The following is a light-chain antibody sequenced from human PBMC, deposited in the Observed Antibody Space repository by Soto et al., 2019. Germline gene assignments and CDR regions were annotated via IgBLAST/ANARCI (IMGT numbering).Light chain of an antibody. V-gene: IGKV3-11*01. CDR1: QSVSSY. J-gene: IGKJ2*01. Sequence: EIVLTQSPATLSLSPGERATLSCRASQSVSSYLAWYQQKPGQAPRLLIYDASNRATGIPARFSGSGSGTDFTLTISSLEPEDFAVYYCQLYDRSRYTFGQGTKLEIK. CDR2: DAS. CDR3: QLYDRSRYT.